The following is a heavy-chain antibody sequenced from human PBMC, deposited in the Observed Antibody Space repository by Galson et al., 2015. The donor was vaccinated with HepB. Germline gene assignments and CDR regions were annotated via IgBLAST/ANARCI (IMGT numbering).Heavy chain of an antibody. J-gene: IGHJ6*02. D-gene: IGHD5-18*01. CDR2: ISYDGNKK. CDR1: GFTFSSYG. Sequence: SLRLSCAASGFTFSSYGMHWVRQAPGKGLEWVAIISYDGNKKYYADSVKGRFTISRDNSKNTLYLQMNSLRAEDTAVYYCAKDLAMVTSYHYYGMDVWGQGTTVTVSS. V-gene: IGHV3-30*18. CDR3: AKDLAMVTSYHYYGMDV.